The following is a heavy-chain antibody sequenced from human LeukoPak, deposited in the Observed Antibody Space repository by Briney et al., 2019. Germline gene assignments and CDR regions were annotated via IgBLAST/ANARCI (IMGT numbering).Heavy chain of an antibody. CDR1: GGPVSIHS. D-gene: IGHD2/OR15-2a*01. CDR2: IYTSGST. J-gene: IGHJ3*02. CDR3: VRGLYDSTTYRAFHI. V-gene: IGHV4-4*07. Sequence: SETLSLTCTVSGGPVSIHSWSWLRLPAGKGLEWIGRIYTSGSTNSNPSLKSRVTMSIDTSKNQFSLMLSSVTAADTAVYYCVRGLYDSTTYRAFHIWGQGTMVTVSS.